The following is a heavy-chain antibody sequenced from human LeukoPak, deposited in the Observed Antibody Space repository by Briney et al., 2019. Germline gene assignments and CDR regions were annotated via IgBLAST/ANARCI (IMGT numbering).Heavy chain of an antibody. Sequence: ASVKVSCKISGYSLTELSIHWVRQAPGKGLEWMGGFDPEDAETIYAQRFQGRVTMTEDTSTDTAYMELSSLRSDDTAVYYCATETTIDYRGEYQVFDSSLEYWGQGSLVTVSS. J-gene: IGHJ4*02. CDR1: GYSLTELS. CDR3: ATETTIDYRGEYQVFDSSLEY. CDR2: FDPEDAET. D-gene: IGHD2-2*01. V-gene: IGHV1-24*01.